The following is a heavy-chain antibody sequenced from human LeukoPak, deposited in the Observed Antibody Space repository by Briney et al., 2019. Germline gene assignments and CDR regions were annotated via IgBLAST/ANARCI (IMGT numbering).Heavy chain of an antibody. CDR2: IYYSGST. CDR3: ARDRRWFGELFTYFDY. J-gene: IGHJ4*02. D-gene: IGHD3-10*01. Sequence: PSQTLSLTCTVSGGSISSSSYYWGWIRQPPGKGLEWIGSIYYSGSTYYNPSLKSRVTISVDTSKNQFSLKLSSVTAADTAVYYCARDRRWFGELFTYFDYWGQGTLVTVSS. CDR1: GGSISSSSYY. V-gene: IGHV4-39*07.